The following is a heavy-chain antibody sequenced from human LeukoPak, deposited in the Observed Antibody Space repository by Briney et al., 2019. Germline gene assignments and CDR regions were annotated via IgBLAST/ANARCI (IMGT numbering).Heavy chain of an antibody. J-gene: IGHJ3*02. V-gene: IGHV1-2*02. Sequence: ASVKVSCKASGYTFTGYYMHWVRQAPGQGLEWMGWINPNSGGTNYAQRFQGRVTMTRDTSISTAYMELSRLRSDDTAVYYCARDLGFPDAFDIWGQGTMVTVSS. CDR3: ARDLGFPDAFDI. CDR2: INPNSGGT. CDR1: GYTFTGYY. D-gene: IGHD7-27*01.